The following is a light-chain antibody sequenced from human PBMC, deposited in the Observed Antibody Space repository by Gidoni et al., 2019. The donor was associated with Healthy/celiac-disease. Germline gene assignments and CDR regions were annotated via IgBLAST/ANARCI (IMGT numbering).Light chain of an antibody. CDR3: CSYAGSSTFGV. Sequence: QSDLTQPASVSGSPGQSITISCPGTSSDAGSYNLVSWYQQHPGKAPKLMIYEGSKRPSGVSNRFSGSKSGNTASLTISGLQAEDEADYYCCSYAGSSTFGVFGGGTKLTVL. CDR2: EGS. CDR1: SSDAGSYNL. V-gene: IGLV2-23*03. J-gene: IGLJ3*02.